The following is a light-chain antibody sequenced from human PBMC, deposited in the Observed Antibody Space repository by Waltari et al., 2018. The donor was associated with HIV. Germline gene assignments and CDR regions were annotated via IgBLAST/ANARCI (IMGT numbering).Light chain of an antibody. Sequence: VVVTQSPLSLPVSLGQPASISCHSRQSLVYSDGNTYLNWFHQRPGQSPRRLIYKVSNRDSGVPDRFSGSGSGTDFTLRISRVEAEDVGVYYCMQGTHWPITFGQGTRLEIK. J-gene: IGKJ5*01. CDR2: KVS. CDR1: QSLVYSDGNTY. CDR3: MQGTHWPIT. V-gene: IGKV2-30*01.